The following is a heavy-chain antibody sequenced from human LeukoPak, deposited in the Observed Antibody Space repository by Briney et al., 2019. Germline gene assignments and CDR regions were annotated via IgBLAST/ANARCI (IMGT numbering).Heavy chain of an antibody. CDR2: IYHSGST. CDR3: ASASDYSNYVSWDY. D-gene: IGHD4-11*01. CDR1: GGSLSSGGYS. V-gene: IGHV4-30-2*01. J-gene: IGHJ4*02. Sequence: PSETLSLTCAVSGGSLSSGGYSWRWIRQPPGKGLEGIGYIYHSGSTYYNPSLKSRVTISGDKSKKQFSLKLSSVTAADTAVYYCASASDYSNYVSWDYWGQGTLVTVSS.